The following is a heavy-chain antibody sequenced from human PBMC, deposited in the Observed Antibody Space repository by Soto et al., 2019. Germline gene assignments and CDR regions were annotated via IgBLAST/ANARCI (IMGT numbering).Heavy chain of an antibody. J-gene: IGHJ4*02. CDR1: GASVNSGSYH. CDR2: IFYSGTT. V-gene: IGHV4-61*01. Sequence: SENLSVTSAVSGASVNSGSYHWGWIRQPPGMALEWIGYIFYSGTTNYNPSLSSRVTMSLHTSTNQFSLTLTSVTAADTAVYYCASVSMPFYYHTSGQYYFDSWGQRAPVTV. CDR3: ASVSMPFYYHTSGQYYFDS. D-gene: IGHD3-22*01.